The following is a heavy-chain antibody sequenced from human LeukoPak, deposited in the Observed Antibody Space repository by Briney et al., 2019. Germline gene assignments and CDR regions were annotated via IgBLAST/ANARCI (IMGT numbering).Heavy chain of an antibody. D-gene: IGHD3-10*01. J-gene: IGHJ6*03. V-gene: IGHV1-2*02. CDR1: GYTFTGFY. Sequence: ASVKVSCKASGYTFTGFYMHWVRQAPGQGLEWMGWINPNSGGTNYAQKFQGRVTMTRDTSISTAYMELSRPRSDDTAVYYCAREAYGSGSFRTDYYYMDVWGKGTTVTISS. CDR3: AREAYGSGSFRTDYYYMDV. CDR2: INPNSGGT.